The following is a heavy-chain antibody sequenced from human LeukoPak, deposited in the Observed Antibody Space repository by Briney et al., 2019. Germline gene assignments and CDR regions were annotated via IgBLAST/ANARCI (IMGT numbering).Heavy chain of an antibody. J-gene: IGHJ4*02. CDR3: ARTGSPHQDSSGYYYVFDY. CDR1: GGTFSSYA. D-gene: IGHD3-22*01. Sequence: SVKVSCKASGGTFSSYAISRVRQAPGQGLEWMGGIIPIFGTANYAQKFQGRVTITTDESTSTAYMELSSLRSEDTAVYYCARTGSPHQDSSGYYYVFDYWGQGTLVTVSS. V-gene: IGHV1-69*05. CDR2: IIPIFGTA.